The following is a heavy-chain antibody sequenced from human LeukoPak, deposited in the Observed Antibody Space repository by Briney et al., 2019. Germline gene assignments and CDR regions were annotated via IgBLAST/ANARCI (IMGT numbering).Heavy chain of an antibody. Sequence: SETLSLTCTVSSGSISSSTYYWGWIRQPPGKGLEWIGTIYYSGSTYYNPSLKSRVTISVDTSKNQFSLKLSSVTAADTAVYYCARGFKGAGGGFDYWGQGTLVTVSS. D-gene: IGHD2-8*02. V-gene: IGHV4-39*07. CDR2: IYYSGST. CDR3: ARGFKGAGGGFDY. CDR1: SGSISSSTYY. J-gene: IGHJ4*02.